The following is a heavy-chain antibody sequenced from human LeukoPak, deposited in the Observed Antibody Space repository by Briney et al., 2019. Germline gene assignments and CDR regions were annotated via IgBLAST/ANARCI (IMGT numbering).Heavy chain of an antibody. CDR3: ARHLDYGGNSGDIDY. V-gene: IGHV5-51*01. CDR1: GYRFSDYW. J-gene: IGHJ4*02. D-gene: IGHD4-23*01. Sequence: GESLKISCKGIGYRFSDYWIGWVRQMPGKGLEWMGIIYPGDSDTRYCPSFQGQVTISADKSISTAYLQWSSLKASDTAMYYCARHLDYGGNSGDIDYWGQGTLVTVSS. CDR2: IYPGDSDT.